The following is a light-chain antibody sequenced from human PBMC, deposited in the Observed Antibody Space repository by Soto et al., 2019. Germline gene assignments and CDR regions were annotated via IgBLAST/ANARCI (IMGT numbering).Light chain of an antibody. Sequence: DIQLTQSPSFLSASVGDRVTITCRASQGISSFLAWYHKKPGKAPNLLIYAASTLQSGVPSRFSGSGSGTEFTLTISSLQPEDFATYYCQQLKSFPLTFGGGTKVESK. CDR1: QGISSF. CDR2: AAS. J-gene: IGKJ4*01. CDR3: QQLKSFPLT. V-gene: IGKV1-9*01.